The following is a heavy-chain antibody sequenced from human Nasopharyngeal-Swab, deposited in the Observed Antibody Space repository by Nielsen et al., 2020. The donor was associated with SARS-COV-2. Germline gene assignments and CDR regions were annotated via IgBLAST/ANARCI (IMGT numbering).Heavy chain of an antibody. CDR2: ISAYNGNT. Sequence: ASVKVSCKASGYTFTSYGISWVRQAPGQGLEWMGWISAYNGNTNYAQKLQGRVTMTTDTSTSTAYMELRSLRSDDTAVYYCASPTYCSSTSYSYGMDVWGQGTTVTVSS. CDR1: GYTFTSYG. V-gene: IGHV1-18*01. CDR3: ASPTYCSSTSYSYGMDV. J-gene: IGHJ6*02. D-gene: IGHD2-2*01.